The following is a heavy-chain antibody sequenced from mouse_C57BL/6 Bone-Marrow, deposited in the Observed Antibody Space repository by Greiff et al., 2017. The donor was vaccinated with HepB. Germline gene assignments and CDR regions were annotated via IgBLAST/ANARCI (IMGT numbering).Heavy chain of an antibody. Sequence: VQLKESGAELVRPGTSVKMSCKASGYTFTNYWIGWAKQRPGHGLEWIGDIYPGGGYTNYNEKFKGKAKLTADKSSSTAYMQFSSLTSEDSAIYYCARGGSNYFVVWGTGTTVTVSS. CDR2: IYPGGGYT. CDR1: GYTFTNYW. J-gene: IGHJ1*03. CDR3: ARGGSNYFVV. V-gene: IGHV1-63*01. D-gene: IGHD1-1*01.